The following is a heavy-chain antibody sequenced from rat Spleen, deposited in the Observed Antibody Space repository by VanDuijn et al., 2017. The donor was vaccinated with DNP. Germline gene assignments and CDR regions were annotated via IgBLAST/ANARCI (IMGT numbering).Heavy chain of an antibody. CDR3: ASWAPIAPLSTSNY. V-gene: IGHV5-58*01. Sequence: EVQLVESGGGLVQPGRSLKLSCAASGFTFSAYYMAWIRQAPGKGLEWVASINPDGGSTYYPDSVKGRFTISRDNAENTVYLQMSSLRSEDTATYYCASWAPIAPLSTSNYWGQGVMVTVSS. J-gene: IGHJ2*01. D-gene: IGHD1-2*01. CDR1: GFTFSAYY. CDR2: INPDGGST.